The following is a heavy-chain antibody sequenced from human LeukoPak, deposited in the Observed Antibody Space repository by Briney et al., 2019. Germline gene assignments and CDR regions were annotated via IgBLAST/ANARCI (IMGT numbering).Heavy chain of an antibody. J-gene: IGHJ4*02. Sequence: GGSLRLSCAASGFTFSSYAMSWVRQAPGKGLEWVSAISGSGGSTYYADSVKGRFTISRDNSKNTLYLQMNSLRAEDTAVYYCARDPLETHGGVAYYFDYWGQGTLVTVSS. CDR3: ARDPLETHGGVAYYFDY. D-gene: IGHD3-10*01. CDR2: ISGSGGST. CDR1: GFTFSSYA. V-gene: IGHV3-23*01.